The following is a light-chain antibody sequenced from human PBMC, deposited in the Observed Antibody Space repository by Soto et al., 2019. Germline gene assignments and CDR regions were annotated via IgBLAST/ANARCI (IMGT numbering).Light chain of an antibody. CDR3: QQYNNWPPT. V-gene: IGKV3-15*01. CDR2: GAS. Sequence: DIVITQSPATLPVSPGERATLSCRASQSVSSNLAWYQQKPGQAPRFLIYGASTRATGIPARFSGSGSGTEFTLTISSLQSEDFAVYYCQQYNNWPPTFGQGTKLDI. J-gene: IGKJ1*01. CDR1: QSVSSN.